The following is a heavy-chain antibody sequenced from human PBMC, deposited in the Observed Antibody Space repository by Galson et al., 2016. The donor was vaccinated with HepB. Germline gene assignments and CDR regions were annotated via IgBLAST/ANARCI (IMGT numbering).Heavy chain of an antibody. D-gene: IGHD5-24*01. J-gene: IGHJ4*02. Sequence: SVKVSCKASGYTFTSYPIHWVRQAPGQRLEWMGWITAGNGNAKYSQKFQGRVTITRDTSASAAYMELSSLTSEDTAVYYCVIYAVKMTTIAIYWGQGTLVTVSS. V-gene: IGHV1-3*01. CDR3: VIYAVKMTTIAIY. CDR1: GYTFTSYP. CDR2: ITAGNGNA.